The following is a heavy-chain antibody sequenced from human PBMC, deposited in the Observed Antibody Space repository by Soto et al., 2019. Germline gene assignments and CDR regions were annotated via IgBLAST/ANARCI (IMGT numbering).Heavy chain of an antibody. CDR1: GFTFSSYA. J-gene: IGHJ4*02. Sequence: EVQLLESGGGLVQPGGSLRLSCAASGFTFSSYAMSWVRQAPGKGLEGVSAISGSGGSTYDADSVKGRITISRDNFKHTMYMQMNSRRDEDTAVYYCAKDVIAVAGISSHSPFDYWGQGTLVTVSS. D-gene: IGHD6-19*01. CDR2: ISGSGGST. V-gene: IGHV3-23*01. CDR3: AKDVIAVAGISSHSPFDY.